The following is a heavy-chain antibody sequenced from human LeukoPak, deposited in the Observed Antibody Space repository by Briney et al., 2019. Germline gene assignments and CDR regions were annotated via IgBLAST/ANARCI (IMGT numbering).Heavy chain of an antibody. CDR1: GYTFTSYG. J-gene: IGHJ4*02. Sequence: ASVKVSCKASGYTFTSYGISWVRQAPGQGLEWMGWISAYNGNTNYAQKLQGRVTMTTDTSTSTAYMELRSLRSDDTAVYYCARVFTMVRGVTRGPDYWGRGTLVTVSS. D-gene: IGHD3-10*01. CDR3: ARVFTMVRGVTRGPDY. CDR2: ISAYNGNT. V-gene: IGHV1-18*01.